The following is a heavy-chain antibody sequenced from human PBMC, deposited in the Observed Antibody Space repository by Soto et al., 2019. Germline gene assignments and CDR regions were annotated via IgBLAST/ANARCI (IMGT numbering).Heavy chain of an antibody. D-gene: IGHD5-12*01. CDR1: GFTFSSYG. CDR2: IWYDGSNK. Sequence: QVQLVESGGGVVQPGRSLRLSCAASGFTFSSYGMHWVRQAPGKGLEWVAVIWYDGSNKYYADSVKGRFTISRDNSKNRPYLQMNGLRAEDTAVHYCAGDHSRRIVATIDYGGQGSLVTVSS. V-gene: IGHV3-33*01. J-gene: IGHJ4*02. CDR3: AGDHSRRIVATIDY.